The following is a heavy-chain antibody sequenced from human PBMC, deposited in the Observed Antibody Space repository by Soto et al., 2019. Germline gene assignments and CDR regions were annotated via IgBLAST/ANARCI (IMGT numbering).Heavy chain of an antibody. CDR3: ARDQSPPYSSSSIGYYGMDV. V-gene: IGHV1-69*06. J-gene: IGHJ6*02. D-gene: IGHD6-6*01. CDR1: GGTFSSYA. CDR2: IIPIFGTA. Sequence: QVQLVQSGAEVKKPGSSVKVSCKASGGTFSSYAISWVRQAPGQGLEWMGGIIPIFGTANYAQKFRGRVTITADKSTSTAYLELSSLRSEDTAVYYCARDQSPPYSSSSIGYYGMDVWGQGNTVTVSS.